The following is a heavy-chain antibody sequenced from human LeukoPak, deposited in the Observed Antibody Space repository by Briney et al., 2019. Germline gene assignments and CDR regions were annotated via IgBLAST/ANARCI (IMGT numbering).Heavy chain of an antibody. J-gene: IGHJ6*02. CDR3: ASRSGDGMDV. V-gene: IGHV4-61*02. CDR2: IYTSGST. D-gene: IGHD3-3*01. CDR1: GGSISSGSYY. Sequence: SQTLSLTCTVSGGSISSGSYYWSWTRQPAGKGLEWIGRIYTSGSTNYNPSLKSRVTISVDTSKNQFSLKLSSVTAADTAVYYCASRSGDGMDVWGQGTTATVSS.